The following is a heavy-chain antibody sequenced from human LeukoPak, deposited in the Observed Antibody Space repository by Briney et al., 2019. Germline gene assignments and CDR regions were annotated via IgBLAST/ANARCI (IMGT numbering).Heavy chain of an antibody. V-gene: IGHV3-7*01. D-gene: IGHD3-22*01. Sequence: GGSLRLFCAASGVTFSGYSMNWVRQAPGKGLEWEANIKQDGSEKYYVDSVKGRFTISRDNAKNSLYLQMNSLRAEDTAVYDCARCQYYEGWFDPWGQGTLVTVSS. CDR2: IKQDGSEK. CDR1: GVTFSGYS. J-gene: IGHJ5*02. CDR3: ARCQYYEGWFDP.